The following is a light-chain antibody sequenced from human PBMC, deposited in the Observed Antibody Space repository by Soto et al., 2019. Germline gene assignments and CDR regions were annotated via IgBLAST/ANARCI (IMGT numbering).Light chain of an antibody. V-gene: IGLV2-8*01. CDR1: SSDVVTYNFEY. CDR3: CSNAGCDLV. CDR2: DVT. J-gene: IGLJ2*01. Sequence: QSALTQPPSASGSPGQSVTLSCTGTSSDVVTYNFEYVPWYQHHPGRAPKLIIYDVTKRPSGVPDRFSGSKSGSTASLTVAGLQAEDEAVYYCCSNAGCDLVFGGGTKLTVL.